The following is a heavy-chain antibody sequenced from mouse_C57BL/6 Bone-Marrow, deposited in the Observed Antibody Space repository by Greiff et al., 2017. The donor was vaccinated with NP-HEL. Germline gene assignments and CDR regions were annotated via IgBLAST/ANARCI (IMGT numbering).Heavy chain of an antibody. J-gene: IGHJ2*01. CDR2: IYPGSGNT. CDR3: AREGINWADFDY. CDR1: GYTFTDYY. V-gene: IGHV1-76*01. D-gene: IGHD4-1*02. Sequence: QVKLQQSGAELVRPGASVKLSCKASGYTFTDYYINWVKQRPGQGLEWIARIYPGSGNTYYNEKFKGKATLTAEKSSSTAYMQLSSLTSEDSAVYFCAREGINWADFDYWGQGTTLTVSS.